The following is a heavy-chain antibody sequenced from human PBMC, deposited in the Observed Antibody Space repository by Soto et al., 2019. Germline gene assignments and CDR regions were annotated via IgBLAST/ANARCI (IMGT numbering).Heavy chain of an antibody. Sequence: PGGSLRLSCAASGFTFSNYAVTWVRQAPGKGLVWVSIISGSGGSTHYADSVKGRFTISRDNAKNTVYLQMTSLRVEDTAVYYCARDLSGSPDYWGQGTLVTVSS. D-gene: IGHD1-26*01. J-gene: IGHJ4*02. CDR1: GFTFSNYA. CDR3: ARDLSGSPDY. V-gene: IGHV3-23*01. CDR2: ISGSGGST.